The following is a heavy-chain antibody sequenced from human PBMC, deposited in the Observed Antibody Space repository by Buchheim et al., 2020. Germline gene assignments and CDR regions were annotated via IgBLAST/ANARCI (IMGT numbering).Heavy chain of an antibody. CDR1: GGSVSSGSYY. CDR3: ASRKGYYYDSSGQIWGGTFDY. D-gene: IGHD3-22*01. Sequence: QVQLQESGPGLVKPSETLSLTCTVSGGSVSSGSYYWSWIRQPPGKGLEWIGYIYYSGSTNYNPSLQSRVTISVDPSKNQFSLKLSSVTAADTAVYYCASRKGYYYDSSGQIWGGTFDYWGQGTL. J-gene: IGHJ4*02. V-gene: IGHV4-61*01. CDR2: IYYSGST.